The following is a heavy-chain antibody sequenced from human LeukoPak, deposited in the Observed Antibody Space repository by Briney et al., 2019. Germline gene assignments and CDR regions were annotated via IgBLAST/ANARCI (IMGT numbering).Heavy chain of an antibody. V-gene: IGHV1-2*02. D-gene: IGHD1-20*01. CDR2: INPNSGGT. J-gene: IGHJ4*02. CDR1: GYTFTGYY. Sequence: GASVKVSCKASGYTFTGYYMHWVRQAPGQGLEWMGWINPNSGGTNYAQKFQGRVTMTRDTSISTAYMELSRLRSDDTAVYYCARDRVSITGTMREFDYWGQGILVTVSS. CDR3: ARDRVSITGTMREFDY.